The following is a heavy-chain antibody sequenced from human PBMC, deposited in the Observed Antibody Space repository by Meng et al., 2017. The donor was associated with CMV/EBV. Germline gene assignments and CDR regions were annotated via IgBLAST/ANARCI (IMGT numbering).Heavy chain of an antibody. CDR3: ARVQVWYQLLYYFDY. CDR1: GFTFSSYS. J-gene: IGHJ4*02. D-gene: IGHD2-2*01. V-gene: IGHV3-21*01. CDR2: ISSSSSYI. Sequence: GGSLRLSCAASGFTFSSYSMNWVRQAPGKGLEWVSSISSSSSYIYYADSVKGRFTISRDNAKNPLYLQMNSLRAEDTAVYYCARVQVWYQLLYYFDYWGQGTLVTVSS.